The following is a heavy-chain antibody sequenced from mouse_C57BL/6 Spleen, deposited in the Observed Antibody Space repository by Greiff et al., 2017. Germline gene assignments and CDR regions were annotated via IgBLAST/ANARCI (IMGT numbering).Heavy chain of an antibody. Sequence: VKLQQPGAELVKPGASVKLSCKASGYTFTSYWMQWVKQRPGQGLEWIGEIDPSDSYTNYNQKFKGKATLTVDTSSSTAYMQLSSLTSEDSAVYYCARSEPITTIVADGCWGKGVTLAV. CDR1: GYTFTSYW. CDR3: ARSEPITTIVADGC. D-gene: IGHD1-1*01. CDR2: IDPSDSYT. V-gene: IGHV1-50*01. J-gene: IGHJ2*01.